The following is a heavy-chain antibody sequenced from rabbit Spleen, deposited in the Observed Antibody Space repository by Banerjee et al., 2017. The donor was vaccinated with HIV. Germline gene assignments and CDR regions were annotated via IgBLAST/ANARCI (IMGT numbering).Heavy chain of an antibody. D-gene: IGHD4-1*01. V-gene: IGHV1S40*01. CDR3: ARSGYVGWGGDGDLTGNKL. CDR1: GFSFSSNYY. J-gene: IGHJ3*01. Sequence: QSLEESGGDLVKPGASLTLTCTASGFSFSSNYYMCWVRQAPGKGLEWIACIYISGGSTYYASWAKGRFTISKTSSTTVTLQMTSLTAADTATYFCARSGYVGWGGDGDLTGNKLWGQGTLVTVS. CDR2: IYISGGST.